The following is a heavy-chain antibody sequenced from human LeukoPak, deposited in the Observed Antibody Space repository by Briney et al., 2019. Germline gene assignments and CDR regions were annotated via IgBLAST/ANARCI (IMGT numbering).Heavy chain of an antibody. D-gene: IGHD2-15*01. CDR1: GGSITSSY. V-gene: IGHV4-59*08. Sequence: SETLSLTCTVSGGSITSSYWSWLRQPPGKGLQWIGYFYYSGATNYNPSLKSRVTISVDTSKNQFSLKLSSVTAADTAVYYCARLGYCSGGSCRSDNWFDPWGQGTLVTVSS. CDR2: FYYSGAT. J-gene: IGHJ5*02. CDR3: ARLGYCSGGSCRSDNWFDP.